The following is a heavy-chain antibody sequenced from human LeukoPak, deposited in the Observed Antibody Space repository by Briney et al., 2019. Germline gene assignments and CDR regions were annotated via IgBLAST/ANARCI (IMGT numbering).Heavy chain of an antibody. CDR1: GFPFSDYF. CDR3: ARDPVIGATSKRVHGGLDY. CDR2: ISGSGYGI. V-gene: IGHV3-11*01. D-gene: IGHD2-21*01. Sequence: GGSLRLSCAASGFPFSDYFMNWVRQTPERGLEWLAYISGSGYGIDYADSVKGRFIISRDNAKNSLYLQVHSLRAEDTAVYYCARDPVIGATSKRVHGGLDYWGQGTLVTVSS. J-gene: IGHJ4*02.